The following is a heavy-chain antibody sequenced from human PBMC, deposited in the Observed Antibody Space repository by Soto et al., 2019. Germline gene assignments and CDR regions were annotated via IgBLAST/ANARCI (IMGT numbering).Heavy chain of an antibody. V-gene: IGHV1-69*04. Sequence: SVKVSCKASGGTFSSYTISWVRQAPGQGLEWMGRIIPILGIANYAQKFQGRVTITADKSTSTAYMELRSLRSDDTAVYYCARDFHQLQHSNFDYWGQGTLVTVSS. CDR2: IIPILGIA. CDR3: ARDFHQLQHSNFDY. J-gene: IGHJ4*02. D-gene: IGHD2-2*01. CDR1: GGTFSSYT.